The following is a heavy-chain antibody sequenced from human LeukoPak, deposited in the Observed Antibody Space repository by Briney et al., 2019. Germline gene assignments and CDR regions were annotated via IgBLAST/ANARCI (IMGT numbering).Heavy chain of an antibody. V-gene: IGHV4-38-2*02. CDR1: GYSISSGYY. J-gene: IGHJ4*02. Sequence: PSETLPLTCTVSGYSISSGYYWGWIRQPPGKGLEWIGSIYHSGSTYYNPSLKSRVTISLDTPKNQFSLQLSSVTAADTAMYYCAGVQYASGSYYGPFDSWGQGTLVTVSS. CDR3: AGVQYASGSYYGPFDS. D-gene: IGHD3-10*01. CDR2: IYHSGST.